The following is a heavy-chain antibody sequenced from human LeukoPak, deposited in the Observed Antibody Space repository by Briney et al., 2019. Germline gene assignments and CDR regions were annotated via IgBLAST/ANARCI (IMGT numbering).Heavy chain of an antibody. CDR3: VREFAATIIN. V-gene: IGHV3-23*01. CDR1: GFTFSSYA. CDR2: ISGSGGST. Sequence: GGSLRLSCAASGFTFSSYAMSWVRQAPGKGLEWVSAISGSGGSTYYADSVKGRFTFSRDNAKNTLYLQMNSLRAEDTAVYYCVREFAATIINWGQGTLVTVSS. J-gene: IGHJ4*02. D-gene: IGHD5-12*01.